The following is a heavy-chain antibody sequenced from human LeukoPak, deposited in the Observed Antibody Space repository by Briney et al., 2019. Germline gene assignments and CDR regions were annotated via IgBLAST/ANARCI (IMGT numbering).Heavy chain of an antibody. CDR3: AKDQGYNWNYEGDAFDI. CDR2: INWNGGST. Sequence: GGSLRLSCAASGFTFDDYGMSWVRQAPGKGLEWVSGINWNGGSTGYADSVKGRFTISRDNSKNTLYLQMNSLRAEDTAVYYCAKDQGYNWNYEGDAFDIWGQGTMVTVSS. V-gene: IGHV3-20*04. CDR1: GFTFDDYG. D-gene: IGHD1-7*01. J-gene: IGHJ3*02.